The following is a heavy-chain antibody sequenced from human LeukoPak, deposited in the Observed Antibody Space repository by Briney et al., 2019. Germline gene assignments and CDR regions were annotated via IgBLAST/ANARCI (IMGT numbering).Heavy chain of an antibody. CDR1: GFTFSSYW. D-gene: IGHD3-10*01. Sequence: GGSLRLSCAASGFTFSSYWMHWVRQAPGKGLVWVSRVNSDGSSTSYADSVKGRFTISRDNAKNMLYLQMNSLRAEDTAVYYCARVGVTMVRGVMHAFDIWGQGTMVTVSS. V-gene: IGHV3-74*01. CDR2: VNSDGSST. CDR3: ARVGVTMVRGVMHAFDI. J-gene: IGHJ3*02.